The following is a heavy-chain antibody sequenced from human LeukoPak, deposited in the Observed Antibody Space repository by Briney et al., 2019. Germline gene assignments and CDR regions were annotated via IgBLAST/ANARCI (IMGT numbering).Heavy chain of an antibody. V-gene: IGHV3-23*01. CDR3: AKAQAYCSGGSCYSSFDY. Sequence: GGSLRLSCAASGFTFSSYAMSWVRQAPGKGLELVSGISGSAGSTYYADSVKDQFTISRDNSKNTLYLQMNSLRAEDTAVYYCAKAQAYCSGGSCYSSFDYWGQGTLVTVSS. D-gene: IGHD2-15*01. J-gene: IGHJ4*02. CDR1: GFTFSSYA. CDR2: ISGSAGST.